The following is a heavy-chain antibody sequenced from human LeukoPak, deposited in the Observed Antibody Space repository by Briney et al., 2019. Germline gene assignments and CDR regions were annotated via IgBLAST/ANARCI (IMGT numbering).Heavy chain of an antibody. D-gene: IGHD6-13*01. CDR2: ISSSGSSI. CDR3: AWIKYTSNWHYYFDD. CDR1: GFTFSDDY. V-gene: IGHV3-11*04. J-gene: IGHJ4*02. Sequence: GGSLRLSCAASGFTFSDDYMSWIRQAPRKGREWVSYISSSGSSIYYGDCVRGRFPISRDNAKNSVYLQMKSLRADDTAMYYCAWIKYTSNWHYYFDDWGKGTLVSVPS.